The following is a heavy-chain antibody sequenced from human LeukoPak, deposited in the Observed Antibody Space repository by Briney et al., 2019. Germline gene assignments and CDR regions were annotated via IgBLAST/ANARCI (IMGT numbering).Heavy chain of an antibody. V-gene: IGHV3-48*04. Sequence: GGSLRLSCAASGFTFSSYSMNWVRQAPGKGLEWVSYISSSGSTIYYADSVKGRFTISRDNAKNSLYLQMNSLRAEDTAVYYCASPSGYHDYWGQGTLVTVSS. D-gene: IGHD3-22*01. CDR2: ISSSGSTI. CDR1: GFTFSSYS. J-gene: IGHJ4*02. CDR3: ASPSGYHDY.